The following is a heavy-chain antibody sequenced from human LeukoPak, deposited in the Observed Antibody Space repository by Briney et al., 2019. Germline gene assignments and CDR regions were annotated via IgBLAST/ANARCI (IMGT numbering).Heavy chain of an antibody. Sequence: ASVKVTCKASGYTFSDYYMHWVRQAPGRGLEWMGCVNLDSGVTDYAQKFQGRITMTRDTSISTAYMDLSSLKSDDTGIYFCAREPIRVFDYFDLWGRGTLVTVSS. J-gene: IGHJ2*01. D-gene: IGHD3-9*01. CDR2: VNLDSGVT. CDR3: AREPIRVFDYFDL. CDR1: GYTFSDYY. V-gene: IGHV1-2*02.